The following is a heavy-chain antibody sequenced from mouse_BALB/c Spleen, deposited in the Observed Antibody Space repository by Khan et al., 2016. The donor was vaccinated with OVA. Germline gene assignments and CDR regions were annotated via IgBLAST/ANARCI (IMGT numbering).Heavy chain of an antibody. CDR1: GYSITTDYA. CDR2: ISYSGNT. CDR3: ARVYGGDFDY. D-gene: IGHD1-1*01. V-gene: IGHV3-2*02. Sequence: EVQLQESGPGLVKPSQSLSLTCTVTGYSITTDYAWNWIRQFPGKKLEWMGFISYSGNTKYNPSLKSRISITRDTSKNQFFLHLKSVTTEDTARYYCARVYGGDFDYGGQGTTLTVSS. J-gene: IGHJ2*01.